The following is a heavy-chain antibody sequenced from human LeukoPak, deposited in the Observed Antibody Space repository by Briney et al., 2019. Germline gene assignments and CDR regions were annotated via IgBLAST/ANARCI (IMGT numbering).Heavy chain of an antibody. CDR1: GFTFSSYS. V-gene: IGHV3-48*04. CDR3: ARGRQYYYDSSGYYPSYYYYMDV. D-gene: IGHD3-22*01. CDR2: ISSSGSTI. Sequence: GGSLRLSCAASGFTFSSYSMNWVRQAPGKGLEWVSSISSSGSTIYYADSVKGRFTISRNNAKNSLYLQMNSLRAEDTAVYYCARGRQYYYDSSGYYPSYYYYMDVWGKGTTVTVSS. J-gene: IGHJ6*03.